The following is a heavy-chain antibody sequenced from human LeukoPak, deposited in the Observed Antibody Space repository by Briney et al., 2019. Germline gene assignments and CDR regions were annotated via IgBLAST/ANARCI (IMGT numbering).Heavy chain of an antibody. CDR2: INHSGST. CDR1: GGSFSGYY. D-gene: IGHD2-2*01. V-gene: IGHV4-34*01. CDR3: ARQVVSAASSWFDP. Sequence: SETLSLTCAVYGGSFSGYYWSWIRQPPGKGLEWIGEINHSGSTNYNPSLKSRVTISVDTSKNQFSLKLSSVTAADTAVYYCARQVVSAASSWFDPWGQGTLVTVSS. J-gene: IGHJ5*02.